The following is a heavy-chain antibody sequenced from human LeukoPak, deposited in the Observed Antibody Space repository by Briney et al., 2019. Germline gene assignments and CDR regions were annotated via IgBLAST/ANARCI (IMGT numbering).Heavy chain of an antibody. CDR2: INLSGGST. J-gene: IGHJ4*02. V-gene: IGHV1-46*01. Sequence: ASVKVSCKASGFTFSGYYMHWVRQAPGQGLEWMGIINLSGGSTTYAQEFQGRVTITADTSTSTVYMDLSSLRSEDKAVYYCARYPQFDYWGQGTVVTVSS. CDR3: ARYPQFDY. CDR1: GFTFSGYY.